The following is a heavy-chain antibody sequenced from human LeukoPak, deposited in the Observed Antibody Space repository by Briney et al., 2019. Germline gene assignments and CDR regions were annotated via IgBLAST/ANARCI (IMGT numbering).Heavy chain of an antibody. CDR2: TSHDGSDN. CDR3: ARGFGRP. CDR1: GFTFNSFA. Sequence: GGSLRLSCAASGFTFNSFAMHWVRQAPGKGLEWVAITSHDGSDNYYADSVKGRFTVSRDNSKNTVFLQMNSLRAEDTAVYYCARGFGRPWGQGTLVTVSS. J-gene: IGHJ5*02. D-gene: IGHD3-10*01. V-gene: IGHV3-30*04.